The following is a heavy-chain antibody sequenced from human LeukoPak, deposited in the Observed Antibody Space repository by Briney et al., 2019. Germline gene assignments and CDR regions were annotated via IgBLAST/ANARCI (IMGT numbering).Heavy chain of an antibody. J-gene: IGHJ4*02. Sequence: GGSLRLSCAASGLNFRNYAMSWVRQAPGKGLEWVSAISDGGDNTYYADSVKGRFAISRDDSTKMLFLQMNSLRAEDTAVYYCAKPPYISGSFYWGQGTLVTVS. CDR2: ISDGGDNT. V-gene: IGHV3-23*01. CDR1: GLNFRNYA. CDR3: AKPPYISGSFY. D-gene: IGHD6-19*01.